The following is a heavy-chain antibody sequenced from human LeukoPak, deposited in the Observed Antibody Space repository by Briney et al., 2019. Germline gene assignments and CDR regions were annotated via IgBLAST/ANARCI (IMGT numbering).Heavy chain of an antibody. V-gene: IGHV3-7*05. Sequence: GGSLRLSCAASGFTFSSYWMSWVRQAPGKGLEWVANINQGGSEKYYVDSVKGRFTISRDNAKNSLYLQINSLRAADTAVYYCAANGGPFDFWGQGTLVTVSS. CDR2: INQGGSEK. CDR3: AANGGPFDF. D-gene: IGHD4-23*01. J-gene: IGHJ4*02. CDR1: GFTFSSYW.